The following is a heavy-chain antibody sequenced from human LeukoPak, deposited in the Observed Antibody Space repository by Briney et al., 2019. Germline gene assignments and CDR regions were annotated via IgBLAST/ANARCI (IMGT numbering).Heavy chain of an antibody. J-gene: IGHJ6*03. V-gene: IGHV4-61*02. CDR2: IHTDGST. CDR1: GGSISSGSFY. CDR3: ARDLVYYYYMDV. Sequence: SETLSLTCTVSGGSISSGSFYWSWIRQPAGKGLEWIGRIHTDGSTNYNPSLKSRVTMSLDKSKNQFSLRLSSVTAADTAVYYCARDLVYYYYMDVWGKGTTVTVSS.